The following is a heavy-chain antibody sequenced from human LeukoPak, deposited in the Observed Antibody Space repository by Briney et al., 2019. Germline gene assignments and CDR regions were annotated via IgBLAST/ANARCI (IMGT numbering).Heavy chain of an antibody. V-gene: IGHV3-23*01. CDR1: GFTFSSYA. Sequence: GGSLRLSCAASGFTFSSYAMSWVRQAPGKGLEWVSAISGSGVSTFYADSVKGRFTISRDNSKTTLYLQMNSLRAEDTAVYYCAKVSEWEWELRDFDYWGQGTLVTVSS. J-gene: IGHJ4*02. CDR2: ISGSGVST. D-gene: IGHD1-26*01. CDR3: AKVSEWEWELRDFDY.